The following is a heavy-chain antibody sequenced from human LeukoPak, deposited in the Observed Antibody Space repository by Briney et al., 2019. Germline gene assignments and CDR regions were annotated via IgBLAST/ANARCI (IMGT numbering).Heavy chain of an antibody. CDR1: VFTFSSYE. CDR2: ITESGSTK. V-gene: IGHV3-48*03. D-gene: IGHD6-13*01. J-gene: IGHJ5*02. CDR3: AREMYSSCWYNWFDH. Sequence: GGSLRLSCAASVFTFSSYEMNWVRQAPGKGLEWVSYITESGSTKYYADSVKGRFTISRDNAKNSLYQQMNSLRAEDTTVYYCAREMYSSCWYNWFDHWGQGTLVTVSS.